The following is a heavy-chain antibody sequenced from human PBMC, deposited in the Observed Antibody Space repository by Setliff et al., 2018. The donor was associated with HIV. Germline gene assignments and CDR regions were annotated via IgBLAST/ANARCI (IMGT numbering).Heavy chain of an antibody. CDR3: VKDISQSTAMDY. Sequence: PGGSLRLSCAPSGFTFGSYAMSWVRQAPGKGLEWVSVIRYDGNDERYAESVKGRFTISRDNSKNTLSLQMNSLRTEDTALYYCVKDISQSTAMDYWGQGTLVTVSS. D-gene: IGHD5-18*01. J-gene: IGHJ4*02. CDR1: GFTFGSYA. CDR2: IRYDGNDE. V-gene: IGHV3-30*02.